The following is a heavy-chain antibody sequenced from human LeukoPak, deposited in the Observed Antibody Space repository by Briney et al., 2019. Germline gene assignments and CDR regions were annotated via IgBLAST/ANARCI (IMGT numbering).Heavy chain of an antibody. J-gene: IGHJ6*03. Sequence: SETLSLTCAVYGGSFSGYYWSWIRQPPGKGLEWIGEINHSGSTNYNPSLESRVTISVDTSKNQFSLKLSSVTAADTAVYYCARGQLVRNYYYYMDVWGKGTTVTVSS. V-gene: IGHV4-34*01. CDR1: GGSFSGYY. CDR2: INHSGST. D-gene: IGHD3-10*01. CDR3: ARGQLVRNYYYYMDV.